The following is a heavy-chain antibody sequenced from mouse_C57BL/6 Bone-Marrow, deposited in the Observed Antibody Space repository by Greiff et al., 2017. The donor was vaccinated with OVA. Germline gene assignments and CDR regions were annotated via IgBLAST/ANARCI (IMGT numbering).Heavy chain of an antibody. V-gene: IGHV14-4*01. CDR3: TTDGRGFAY. CDR2: IDPENGDT. J-gene: IGHJ3*01. CDR1: GFNIKDDY. Sequence: EVKLQESGAELVRPGASVKLSCTASGFNIKDDYMHWVKQRPEQGLEWIGWIDPENGDTEYASKFQGKATITADTSSNTDYLQLSSLTSEDTVVYYGTTDGRGFAYWGQGTLVTVSA. D-gene: IGHD1-2*01.